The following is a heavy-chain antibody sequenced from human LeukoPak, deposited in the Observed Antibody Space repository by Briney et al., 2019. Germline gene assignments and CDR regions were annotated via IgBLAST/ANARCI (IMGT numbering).Heavy chain of an antibody. V-gene: IGHV7-4-1*02. CDR1: GYTFTIYA. Sequence: ASVKVSCKASGYTFTIYAMNWVRQAPGQGLEWMGWINTSTGNPTYAQGFTGRFVFSLDTSVSTAYLQISSLKAEDTAVYYCVRDWGVAARAYWGQGTLVTVSS. D-gene: IGHD6-19*01. CDR2: INTSTGNP. J-gene: IGHJ4*02. CDR3: VRDWGVAARAY.